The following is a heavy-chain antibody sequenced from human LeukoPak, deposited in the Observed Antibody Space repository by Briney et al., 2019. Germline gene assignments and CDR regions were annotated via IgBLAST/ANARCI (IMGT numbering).Heavy chain of an antibody. CDR3: AHRTQQLAFDY. CDR1: GFSLSTTGVG. CDR2: IYWDDDK. J-gene: IGHJ4*02. Sequence: SGPTLVKPTQTLTLTCTFSGFSLSTTGVGVGWIRQPPGKALEWLALIYWDDDKRYSPSLKSRVTINKDTSKNQVVLTMTNMDPVDTATYFCAHRTQQLAFDYWGQGTLVTVSS. D-gene: IGHD6-13*01. V-gene: IGHV2-5*02.